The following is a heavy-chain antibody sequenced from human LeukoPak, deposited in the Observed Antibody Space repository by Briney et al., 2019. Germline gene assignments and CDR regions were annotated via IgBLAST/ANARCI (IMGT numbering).Heavy chain of an antibody. J-gene: IGHJ4*02. V-gene: IGHV4-38-2*02. Sequence: SETLSLTCTVSGFSISSGYYWGWIRPPPGKGLEWIGEINHSGSTNYNPSLKSRVTISVDTSKNQFSLKLSSVTAADTAVYYCARGRTYSYGYQTDYWGQGTLVTVSS. D-gene: IGHD5-18*01. CDR3: ARGRTYSYGYQTDY. CDR1: GFSISSGYY. CDR2: INHSGST.